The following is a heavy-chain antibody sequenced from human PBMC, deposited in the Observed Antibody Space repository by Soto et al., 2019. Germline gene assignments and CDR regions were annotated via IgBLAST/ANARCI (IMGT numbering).Heavy chain of an antibody. Sequence: ASVKVSCKASGYTFTSYYMQWVRQAPGQGLEWMGIINPSGGSTSYAQKFQGRVTMTRDTSTSTVYMELSSLRSEDTAVYYCAQYSSSWGDDAFDIWGQGTMVTV. CDR1: GYTFTSYY. CDR3: AQYSSSWGDDAFDI. CDR2: INPSGGST. D-gene: IGHD6-6*01. J-gene: IGHJ3*02. V-gene: IGHV1-46*01.